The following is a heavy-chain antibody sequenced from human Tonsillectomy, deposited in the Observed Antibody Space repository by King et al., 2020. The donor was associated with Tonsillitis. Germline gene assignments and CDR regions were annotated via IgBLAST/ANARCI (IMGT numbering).Heavy chain of an antibody. CDR3: ARGYLDFDY. Sequence: DVQLVESGGGLVQPGGSLRLSCAAPGFTFSSYWMSWVRQAPGKGLEVGANIKQDGSEKYYVDSVKGRFTISRDNAKNSLYLQMNSLRAEDTAVYYCARGYLDFDYWGQGTLVTVSS. V-gene: IGHV3-7*03. CDR2: IKQDGSEK. J-gene: IGHJ4*02. D-gene: IGHD2-15*01. CDR1: GFTFSSYW.